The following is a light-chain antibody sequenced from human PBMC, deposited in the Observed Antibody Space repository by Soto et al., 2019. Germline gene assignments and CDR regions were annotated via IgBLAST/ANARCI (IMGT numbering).Light chain of an antibody. J-gene: IGKJ4*01. CDR1: QSLSGW. CDR2: QAS. Sequence: DIQMTQSPSTLSASVGDSVTITCRASQSLSGWLTWYQQKPGKAPKLLIYQASSLKSGVPSRFSGSGSGTEFTLTISSLQPDDFATYYCKQYHSYPLTFGGGTKVDIK. V-gene: IGKV1-5*03. CDR3: KQYHSYPLT.